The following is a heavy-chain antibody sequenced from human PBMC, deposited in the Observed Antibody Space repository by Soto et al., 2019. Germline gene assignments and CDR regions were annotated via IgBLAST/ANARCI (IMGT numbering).Heavy chain of an antibody. J-gene: IGHJ4*02. CDR1: GFTVSSNY. CDR2: IYSGGST. CDR3: ARGNYYGSGSYSTFDY. V-gene: IGHV3-53*01. Sequence: PGGSLRLSCAASGFTVSSNYMSWVRQAPGKGLEWVSVIYSGGSTYYADSVKGRFTISRDNSKNTLYLQMNSLRAEDTAVYYCARGNYYGSGSYSTFDYWGQGTLVTVSS. D-gene: IGHD3-10*01.